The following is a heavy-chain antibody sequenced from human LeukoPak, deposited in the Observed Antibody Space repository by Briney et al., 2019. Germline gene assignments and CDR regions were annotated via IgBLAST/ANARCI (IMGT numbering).Heavy chain of an antibody. CDR3: VRVRTGSISDH. V-gene: IGHV4-39*07. D-gene: IGHD2-8*02. J-gene: IGHJ4*02. CDR1: GGSINTSPYY. Sequence: SETLSLTCTVSGGSINTSPYYWGWVRQPPEKGLEWLGSISYSGIAYYNPSLRSRVTVSRDTSKNQFSLNLNSVTAADTAVYYCVRVRTGSISDHWGQGILVIVSS. CDR2: ISYSGIA.